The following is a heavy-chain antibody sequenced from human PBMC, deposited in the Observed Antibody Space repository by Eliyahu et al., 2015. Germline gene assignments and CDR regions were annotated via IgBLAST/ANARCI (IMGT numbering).Heavy chain of an antibody. Sequence: QVQLVQSGAEVKKPGASVKVSCKASGYTYTTYGINWVRQAPGQGLEWMGWINGYNGDTNYAYKVQGRVIMTTDTSTSTASMELRSLRSDDTAVYYCARDGAGQWGDYWGQGTLVTVSS. CDR3: ARDGAGQWGDY. CDR2: INGYNGDT. D-gene: IGHD6-19*01. J-gene: IGHJ4*02. V-gene: IGHV1-18*01. CDR1: GYTYTTYG.